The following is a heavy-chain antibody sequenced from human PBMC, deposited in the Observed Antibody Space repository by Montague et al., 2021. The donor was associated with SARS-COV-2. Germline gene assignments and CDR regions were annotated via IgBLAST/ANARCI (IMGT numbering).Heavy chain of an antibody. CDR1: DGSVSGTSYY. J-gene: IGHJ5*02. CDR2: IHHSGTT. V-gene: IGHV4-39*01. D-gene: IGHD2-2*01. Sequence: TLSLTFTVSDGSVSGTSYYWAWLRQPPGKGLEWIVNIHHSGTTFYNLSLKSRVTISVDTSKNEVSLKLNSVTAADTAVYYCARQGGPAGKHWFDPWGQGTLVTVSS. CDR3: ARQGGPAGKHWFDP.